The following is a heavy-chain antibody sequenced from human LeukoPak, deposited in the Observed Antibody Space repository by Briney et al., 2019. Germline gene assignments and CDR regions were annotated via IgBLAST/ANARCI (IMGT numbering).Heavy chain of an antibody. CDR3: AREVRRITMVRGVIMYFDY. J-gene: IGHJ4*02. CDR1: GGSISSGAYY. CDR2: IYYSGST. V-gene: IGHV4-31*03. Sequence: PSQTLPLTCTVSGGSISSGAYYWSWIRQHPGKGLEWIGYIYYSGSTYYNPSLKSRVTISVDTSKNQFSLKLSSVTAADTAVYYCAREVRRITMVRGVIMYFDYWGQGTLVTVSS. D-gene: IGHD3-10*01.